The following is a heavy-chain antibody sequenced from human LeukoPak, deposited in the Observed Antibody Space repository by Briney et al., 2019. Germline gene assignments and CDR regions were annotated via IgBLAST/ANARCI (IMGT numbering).Heavy chain of an antibody. D-gene: IGHD2-15*01. CDR3: ARAEDIVVVVAATGLGEYYFDY. V-gene: IGHV4-59*01. J-gene: IGHJ4*02. CDR2: IYYSGST. CDR1: GGSISNYY. Sequence: SETLSLTCTVSGGSISNYYWSWIRQPPGKGLEWIGYIYYSGSTNYNPSLKSRVTISVDTSKNQFSLWLTSVTAADTAVYYCARAEDIVVVVAATGLGEYYFDYWGQGTLVTVSS.